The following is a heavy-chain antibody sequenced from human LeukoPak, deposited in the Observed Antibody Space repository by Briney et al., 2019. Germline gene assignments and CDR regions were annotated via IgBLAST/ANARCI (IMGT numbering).Heavy chain of an antibody. D-gene: IGHD3-22*01. CDR3: ARDWGYYYDSSGYY. CDR1: GFTFSSYA. J-gene: IGHJ4*02. CDR2: IMQDGIEK. V-gene: IGHV3-7*01. Sequence: GGSLRLSCAASGFTFSSYAMSWVRQAPGKGLEWVANIMQDGIEKYYVDSVKGRFTISRDNAKNSLYLQMNSLRAEDTAVYYCARDWGYYYDSSGYYSGQGTLVTVSS.